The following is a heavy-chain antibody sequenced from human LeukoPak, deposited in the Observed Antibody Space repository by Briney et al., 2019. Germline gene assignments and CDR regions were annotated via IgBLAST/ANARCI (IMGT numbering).Heavy chain of an antibody. D-gene: IGHD4-11*01. V-gene: IGHV1-18*01. CDR2: ISDYNGNT. CDR3: ARDLYRDSLPVSWFDP. J-gene: IGHJ5*02. CDR1: GYTFTSYG. Sequence: ASVQVSCKASGYTFTSYGISWVRQAPGQGLEWMGWISDYNGNTNYAQKLQGRVTMTTDTSTSTAYMELRSLRSDDTAVYYCARDLYRDSLPVSWFDPWGQGTLVTVSS.